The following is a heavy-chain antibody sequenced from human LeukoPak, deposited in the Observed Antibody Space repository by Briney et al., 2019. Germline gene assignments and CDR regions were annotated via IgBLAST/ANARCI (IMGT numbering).Heavy chain of an antibody. J-gene: IGHJ4*02. CDR1: GFTFSSYE. CDR3: ASEPNDVGADY. Sequence: PGGSLRLSCAASGFTFSSYEMNWVRQGPGKGLEWVSYISSSGSTIYYADSVKGRFTISRDNAKNSLYLQMNSLRAEDTAVYYCASEPNDVGADYWGQGTLVTVSS. CDR2: ISSSGSTI. D-gene: IGHD1-1*01. V-gene: IGHV3-48*03.